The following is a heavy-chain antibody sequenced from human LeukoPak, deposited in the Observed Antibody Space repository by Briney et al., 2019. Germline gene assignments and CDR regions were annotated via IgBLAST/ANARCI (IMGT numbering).Heavy chain of an antibody. CDR2: TSSSDAGT. J-gene: IGHJ4*02. D-gene: IGHD2-21*01. CDR1: GFTLSTYA. CDR3: AKAPVTSCRGAYCYPFDS. V-gene: IGHV3-23*01. Sequence: GGSLRLSCAASGFTLSTYAMSWVRQTPGKGLEWVTATSSSDAGTYHADSVRGRFTISRDNSKNTLYLQMNSLRAEDAAVYFCAKAPVTSCRGAYCYPFDSWGQGTLVTVSS.